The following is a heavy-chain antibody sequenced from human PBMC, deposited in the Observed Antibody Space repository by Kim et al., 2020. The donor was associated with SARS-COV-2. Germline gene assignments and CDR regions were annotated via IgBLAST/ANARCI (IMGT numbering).Heavy chain of an antibody. CDR2: IKQDGSEK. J-gene: IGHJ4*02. D-gene: IGHD3-10*01. CDR1: GFTFSSYW. V-gene: IGHV3-7*03. CDR3: AREGRGMGDYFDY. Sequence: GGSLRLSCAASGFTFSSYWMSWVRQAPGKGLEWVANIKQDGSEKYYVDSVKGRFTISRDNAKNSLYLQMNSLRAEDTAVYYCAREGRGMGDYFDYWGQGTLVTVSS.